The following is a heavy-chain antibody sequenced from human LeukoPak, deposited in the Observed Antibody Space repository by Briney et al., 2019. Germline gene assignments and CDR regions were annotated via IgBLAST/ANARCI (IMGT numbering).Heavy chain of an antibody. Sequence: GASVKVSCKASGYTFTSYGISWVRQAPGQGLEWMGWISAYNGNTNYAQKLQGRVTMTTDTSTSTAYMELSSLRSEDTAVYYCARDCYDYSNYVWFDPWGQGTLVTVSS. V-gene: IGHV1-18*01. CDR1: GYTFTSYG. CDR2: ISAYNGNT. CDR3: ARDCYDYSNYVWFDP. D-gene: IGHD4-11*01. J-gene: IGHJ5*02.